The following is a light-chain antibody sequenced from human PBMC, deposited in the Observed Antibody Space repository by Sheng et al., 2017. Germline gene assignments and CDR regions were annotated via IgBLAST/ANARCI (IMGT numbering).Light chain of an antibody. J-gene: IGKJ1*01. Sequence: DIVMTQSPITLPVTPGEPASISCRSSQSLLHVSGYNYFSWYLQKPGQSPQLLIYLGFNRAPGSRDRFSGSGSGTDFTLKISRVEAEDVGVYYCMQSLQTPWTFGQGTKVEI. CDR2: LGF. CDR3: MQSLQTPWT. V-gene: IGKV2-28*01. CDR1: QSLLHVSGYNY.